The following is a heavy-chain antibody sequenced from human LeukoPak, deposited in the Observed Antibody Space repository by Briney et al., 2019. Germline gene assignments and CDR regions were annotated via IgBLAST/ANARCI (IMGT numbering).Heavy chain of an antibody. CDR1: GGSISSYY. CDR3: ASGVGAGGGDAFDI. V-gene: IGHV4-4*07. D-gene: IGHD1-26*01. Sequence: SETLSLTCTVSGGSISSYYWSWIRQPAGKGLEWIGRIYTSGSTNYNPSLKSRVTMSVDTSKNQFSLKLISVTAADTAVYYCASGVGAGGGDAFDIWGQGTMVTVSS. J-gene: IGHJ3*02. CDR2: IYTSGST.